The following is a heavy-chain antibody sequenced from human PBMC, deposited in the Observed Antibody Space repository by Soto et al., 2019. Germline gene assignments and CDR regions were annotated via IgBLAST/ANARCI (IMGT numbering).Heavy chain of an antibody. CDR1: GGAINSTVYY. V-gene: IGHV4-39*01. D-gene: IGHD6-13*01. Sequence: SETLSITCTVSGGAINSTVYYWGWIRQPPGKGLEWIGSSNYGGPTYYSPSLQSRVTISLDTAKNHFSLNLRSVTAADTAVYYCARHGAYSTSVYYYYGMDVWGQGTTVTAP. J-gene: IGHJ6*02. CDR2: SNYGGPT. CDR3: ARHGAYSTSVYYYYGMDV.